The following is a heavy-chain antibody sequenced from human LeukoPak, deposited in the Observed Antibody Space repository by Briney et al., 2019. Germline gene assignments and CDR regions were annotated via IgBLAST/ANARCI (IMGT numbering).Heavy chain of an antibody. Sequence: SETLSLTCAVYGGSFSGYYWSWIRQPPGKGLEWIGEINHSGSTNYNPSLKSRGTISVDTSKNQFSLKLSSVTAADTAVYYCARGPSAVTNPPTWFDPWGQGTLVTVSS. D-gene: IGHD4-17*01. J-gene: IGHJ5*02. CDR2: INHSGST. V-gene: IGHV4-34*01. CDR1: GGSFSGYY. CDR3: ARGPSAVTNPPTWFDP.